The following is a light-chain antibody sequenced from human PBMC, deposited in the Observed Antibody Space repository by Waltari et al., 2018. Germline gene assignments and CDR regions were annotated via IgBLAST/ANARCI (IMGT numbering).Light chain of an antibody. CDR1: SSDVGGSNY. CDR3: SSYAGSNNFGVV. CDR2: EVS. J-gene: IGLJ2*01. Sequence: QSALTQPPSASGSPGQSITISCTGTSSDVGGSNYVSWYQQHPGKAPKLMIYEVSRRPSGVPDRFSGSKSGNTASLTVSGLQAEDEADYYCSSYAGSNNFGVVFGGGTKLTVL. V-gene: IGLV2-8*01.